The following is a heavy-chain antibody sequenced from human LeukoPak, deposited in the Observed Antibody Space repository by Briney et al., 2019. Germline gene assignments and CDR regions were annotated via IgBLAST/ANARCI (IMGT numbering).Heavy chain of an antibody. CDR1: GGSISSGSYY. CDR3: ARDRYGDYGIDY. J-gene: IGHJ4*02. CDR2: IDTSGST. D-gene: IGHD4-17*01. Sequence: SQTLSLTCTVPGGSISSGSYYWSWIRQPAGKGLEWIGRIDTSGSTSYNPSLKCRVTISVDTPKNQFSLKLSSVTAADTAVYYCARDRYGDYGIDYWGQGTLVTVSS. V-gene: IGHV4-61*02.